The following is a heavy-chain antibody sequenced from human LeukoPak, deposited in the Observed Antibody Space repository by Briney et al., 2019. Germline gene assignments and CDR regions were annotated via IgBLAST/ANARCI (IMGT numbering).Heavy chain of an antibody. Sequence: GGSLKLSCAASGFTFSSYAMSWVRQAPGKGLEWVSAISGSGGSTYYADSVKGRFTISRDNSKNTLYLQMNSLRAEDTAVYYCAKDRSSAYYYDSGGYYFGLYFDYWGQGTLVTVSS. D-gene: IGHD3-22*01. J-gene: IGHJ4*02. CDR3: AKDRSSAYYYDSGGYYFGLYFDY. CDR2: ISGSGGST. CDR1: GFTFSSYA. V-gene: IGHV3-23*01.